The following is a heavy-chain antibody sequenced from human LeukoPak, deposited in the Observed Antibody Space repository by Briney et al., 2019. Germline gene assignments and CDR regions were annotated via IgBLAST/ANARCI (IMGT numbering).Heavy chain of an antibody. CDR1: GFTFSNYW. V-gene: IGHV3-74*01. Sequence: SGGSLRLSCAASGFTFSNYWMHWVRQVPGKGLVWVSRINTDGSIRNYADSEKGRFTISRDNAKNTLYLQMHSLRAEDTAVYYCARVSSSGWRRFKGNDAFDIWGQGTMVTVSS. D-gene: IGHD6-19*01. CDR2: INTDGSIR. J-gene: IGHJ3*02. CDR3: ARVSSSGWRRFKGNDAFDI.